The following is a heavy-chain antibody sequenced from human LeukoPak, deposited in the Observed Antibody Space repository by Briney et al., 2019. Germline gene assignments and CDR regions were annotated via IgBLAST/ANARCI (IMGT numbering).Heavy chain of an antibody. CDR1: GYTFTSYY. D-gene: IGHD5-12*01. CDR2: INPTGDST. Sequence: GASVKVSCKASGYTFTSYYMHWVRQAPGQGLEWMGLINPTGDSTGYAQKFQGRVTMTRDMATSTDYMEVSSLRSEDTAVYYCARDNSVGDSAWWFDPWGQGTLVTVSS. V-gene: IGHV1-46*01. CDR3: ARDNSVGDSAWWFDP. J-gene: IGHJ5*02.